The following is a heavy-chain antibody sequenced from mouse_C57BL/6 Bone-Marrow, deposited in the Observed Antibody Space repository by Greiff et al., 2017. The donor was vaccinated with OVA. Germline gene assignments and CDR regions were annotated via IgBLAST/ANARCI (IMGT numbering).Heavy chain of an antibody. V-gene: IGHV2-2*01. CDR1: GFSLTSYG. Sequence: VQLVESGPDLVQPSQCLSISCTVSGFSLTSYGVHWVSQSPGQGLEWLGVIWSGGSTAYYAAFISSMSISKDNSKSQVFFKMNRLQADDTAIYYCGLRAYWCQGTLVTVSA. CDR2: IWSGGST. CDR3: GLRAY. J-gene: IGHJ3*01.